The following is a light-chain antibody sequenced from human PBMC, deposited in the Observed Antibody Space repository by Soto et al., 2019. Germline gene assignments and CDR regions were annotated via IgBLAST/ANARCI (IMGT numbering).Light chain of an antibody. J-gene: IGLJ2*01. CDR2: CDS. CDR3: QVWDSSSDHSVV. CDR1: NIGSKS. Sequence: SYELTQPPSVSVAPGKTARITCGGNNIGSKSVHWYQQKPGQAPVLVIYCDSDRPSGIPERFSGSNSGNTATLTISRVEAGDEADYYCQVWDSSSDHSVVFGGGTKVTVL. V-gene: IGLV3-21*04.